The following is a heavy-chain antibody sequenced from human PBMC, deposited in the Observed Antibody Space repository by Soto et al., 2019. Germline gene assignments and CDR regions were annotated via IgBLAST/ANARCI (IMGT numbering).Heavy chain of an antibody. D-gene: IGHD3-10*01. CDR1: GFTFSNYW. CDR2: INGAGSFT. CDR3: ARVGGGSGNFDY. Sequence: EVQLVESGGGLVQPGGSLRLSCGASGFTFSNYWMHWVRQAPGEGLVWVSRINGAGSFTRFADSVKGRFTISRDNAKNTLYLQMNSLRVDDTAVYYCARVGGGSGNFDYWGQGTLVTVSS. J-gene: IGHJ4*02. V-gene: IGHV3-74*01.